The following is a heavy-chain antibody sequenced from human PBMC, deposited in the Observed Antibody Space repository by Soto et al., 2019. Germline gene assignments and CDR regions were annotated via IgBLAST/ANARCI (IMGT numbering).Heavy chain of an antibody. Sequence: QVQLVQSGAEVKKPGSSVKVSCKASGGTFSSYAISWVRQAPGQGLEWMGGIITIFGTANYAQKFQGRVTITADESTSTAYMELSSLRSEDTAVYYCARVLYCSSTSCYHWFDPWGQGTLVTVSS. D-gene: IGHD2-2*01. CDR2: IITIFGTA. J-gene: IGHJ5*02. V-gene: IGHV1-69*01. CDR3: ARVLYCSSTSCYHWFDP. CDR1: GGTFSSYA.